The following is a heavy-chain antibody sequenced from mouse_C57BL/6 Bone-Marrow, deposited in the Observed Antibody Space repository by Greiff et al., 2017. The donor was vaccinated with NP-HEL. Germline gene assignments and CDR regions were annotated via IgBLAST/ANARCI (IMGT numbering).Heavy chain of an antibody. D-gene: IGHD1-1*01. CDR2: INPNNGGT. CDR3: ARGGYYYGNWYFDV. CDR1: GYTFTDYN. J-gene: IGHJ1*03. Sequence: VQLQQSGPELVKPGASVKIPCKASGYTFTDYNMDWVKQSHGKSLEWIGDINPNNGGTSYNQKFKGKATLTVDKSSSTAYMELRSLTSEDTAVYYCARGGYYYGNWYFDVWGTGTTVTVSS. V-gene: IGHV1-18*01.